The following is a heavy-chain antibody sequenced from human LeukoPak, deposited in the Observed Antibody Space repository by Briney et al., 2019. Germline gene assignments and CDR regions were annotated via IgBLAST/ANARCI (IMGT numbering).Heavy chain of an antibody. D-gene: IGHD4-23*01. V-gene: IGHV3-30-3*01. CDR3: ARGGTTVVTPAGN. Sequence: GGSLRLSCAASGFTFSNYAVHWVRQAPGKGLEWVAVISYDGSNKFYADSVKGRFTISRDNSKNTLFLQVNSLRAEDTAVYYCARGGTTVVTPAGNWGQGTLVTVSS. J-gene: IGHJ4*02. CDR2: ISYDGSNK. CDR1: GFTFSNYA.